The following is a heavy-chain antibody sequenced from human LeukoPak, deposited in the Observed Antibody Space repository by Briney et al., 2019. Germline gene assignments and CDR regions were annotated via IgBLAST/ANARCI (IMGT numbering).Heavy chain of an antibody. CDR3: ATRGHQITIFGVVIPLDYYYGMDV. J-gene: IGHJ6*02. CDR2: MNPNSGNT. CDR1: GYTFTSYD. V-gene: IGHV1-8*01. Sequence: ASVKVSCKASGYTFTSYDINWVRQATGQGLEWMGWMNPNSGNTGYAQKFQGRVTMTRNTSISTAYMELSSLRSEDTAVYYCATRGHQITIFGVVIPLDYYYGMDVWGQGTTVTVSS. D-gene: IGHD3-3*01.